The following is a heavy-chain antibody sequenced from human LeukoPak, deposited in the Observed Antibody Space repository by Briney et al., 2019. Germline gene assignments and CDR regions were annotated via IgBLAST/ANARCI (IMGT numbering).Heavy chain of an antibody. CDR3: TRGYSYDSSGRRIFDY. J-gene: IGHJ4*02. CDR2: IKNDGSTT. V-gene: IGHV3-74*01. D-gene: IGHD3-22*01. CDR1: GFTFSSYW. Sequence: GGSLRLSCAASGFTFSSYWMHWVRQGPGKGLVWVSRIKNDGSTTSYAESVKGRFTISRDNAKNTLYLQMNSLRAEDTAVYYCTRGYSYDSSGRRIFDYWGQGTLVTVSS.